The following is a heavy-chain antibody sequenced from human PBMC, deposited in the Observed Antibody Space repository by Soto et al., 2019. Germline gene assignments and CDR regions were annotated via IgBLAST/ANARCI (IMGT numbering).Heavy chain of an antibody. V-gene: IGHV1-2*04. CDR2: INPNSGGT. Sequence: ASVKVSCKASGYTFTGYYMHWVRQAPGQGLEWMGWINPNSGGTNYAQKFQGWVTMTRDTSISTAYMELSRLRSDDTAVYYCARRSLIISSSSSLQDAFDIWGQGTMVTVSS. D-gene: IGHD6-6*01. CDR1: GYTFTGYY. CDR3: ARRSLIISSSSSLQDAFDI. J-gene: IGHJ3*02.